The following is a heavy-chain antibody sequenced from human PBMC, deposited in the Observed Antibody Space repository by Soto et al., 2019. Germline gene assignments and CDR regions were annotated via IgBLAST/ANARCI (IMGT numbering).Heavy chain of an antibody. CDR3: ARRVFP. CDR1: GGSISTGGYY. V-gene: IGHV4-31*03. J-gene: IGHJ5*02. CDR2: FYYSGST. Sequence: QVQLQESGPGLVKPSQTLSLTCTVSGGSISTGGYYWNWIRQHPGKGLEWIGYFYYSGSTYYNPSLKGRVTLSVPTSKNPFSRMLRSVTAADTAVYYCARRVFPWGQGTLVTVSS.